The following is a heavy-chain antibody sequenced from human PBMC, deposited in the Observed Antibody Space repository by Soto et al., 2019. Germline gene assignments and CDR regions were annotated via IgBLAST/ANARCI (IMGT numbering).Heavy chain of an antibody. V-gene: IGHV3-48*04. D-gene: IGHD3-10*01. J-gene: IGHJ5*02. CDR2: ISGTGSSI. CDR3: ARERVPGATDWFDP. Sequence: GGSLRLSCAVSGFPFIRYSMNWVRQAPGKGLEWIAYISGTGSSIKYADSVKGRFTISRDNAKNLLYLQMDSLRADDTAVYFCARERVPGATDWFDPWGQGTQVTVSS. CDR1: GFPFIRYS.